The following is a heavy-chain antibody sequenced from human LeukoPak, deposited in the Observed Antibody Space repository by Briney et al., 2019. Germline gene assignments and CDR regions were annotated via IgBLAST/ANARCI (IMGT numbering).Heavy chain of an antibody. J-gene: IGHJ5*02. CDR3: ARHQYDILTGSPYNWFDP. Sequence: GGCLQISCKGSGCCITSYWIGRGRRLAGKGLEGRGIIYPGDCDTRYSPSFQGQATISADKSLSTAYLQWSSLKASDTAMYYCARHQYDILTGSPYNWFDPWGQGPLVTVSS. V-gene: IGHV5-51*01. D-gene: IGHD3-9*01. CDR1: GCCITSYW. CDR2: IYPGDCDT.